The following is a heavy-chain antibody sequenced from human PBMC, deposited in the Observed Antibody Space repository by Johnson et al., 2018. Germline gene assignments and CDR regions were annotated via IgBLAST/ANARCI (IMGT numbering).Heavy chain of an antibody. J-gene: IGHJ1*01. Sequence: LEWVAVIWYDGSNKYYADSVKGRFTISRDNSKNTLYLQMNSLRAEDTAVYYCAASPHYYDSSGYYSVWFRXWGQGTLVTVSS. D-gene: IGHD3-22*01. CDR2: IWYDGSNK. V-gene: IGHV3-33*01. CDR3: AASPHYYDSSGYYSVWFRX.